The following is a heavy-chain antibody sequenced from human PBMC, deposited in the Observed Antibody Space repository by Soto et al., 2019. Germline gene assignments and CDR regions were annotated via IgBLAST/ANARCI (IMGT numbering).Heavy chain of an antibody. CDR3: AAATTWNFHFPY. V-gene: IGHV3-33*03. J-gene: IGHJ4*02. D-gene: IGHD1-7*01. Sequence: QAQLVESGGGVVQPGTSLRLSCAASGFTISTHGMHWVRQAPGKGLEWLANIWYDGSNKFYAESVKGRFSISKDNSKNTRYLQMSSLRAEETAVYYCAAATTWNFHFPYWGQGTQVTVSS. CDR1: GFTISTHG. CDR2: IWYDGSNK.